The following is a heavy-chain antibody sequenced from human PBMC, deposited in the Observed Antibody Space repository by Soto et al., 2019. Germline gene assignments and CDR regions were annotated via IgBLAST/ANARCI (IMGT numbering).Heavy chain of an antibody. CDR1: GFTFGDYA. Sequence: PGGSLRLSCTASGFTFGDYAMSWVRQAPGKGLEWVGFIRSKAYGGTTEYAASVKGRFTISRDDSKSIAYLQMNSLKTEDTAVYYCTRSLSITGTTHDAFDIWGQGTMVTVSS. CDR3: TRSLSITGTTHDAFDI. J-gene: IGHJ3*02. CDR2: IRSKAYGGTT. V-gene: IGHV3-49*04. D-gene: IGHD1-7*01.